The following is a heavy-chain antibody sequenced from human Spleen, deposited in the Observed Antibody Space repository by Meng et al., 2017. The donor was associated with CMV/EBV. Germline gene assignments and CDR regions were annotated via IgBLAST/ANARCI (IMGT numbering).Heavy chain of an antibody. CDR2: INHSGST. V-gene: IGHV4-34*01. CDR3: ARGSPFSSDWSQCFHH. Sequence: GGSFSGYYWSWIRQPPGKGLEWIGEINHSGSTNYNPSLKSRVTVSVDKSKNHFSLKLSSLTAADTAVYYCARGSPFSSDWSQCFHHWGQGTLVTVSS. D-gene: IGHD6-19*01. J-gene: IGHJ1*01. CDR1: GGSFSGYY.